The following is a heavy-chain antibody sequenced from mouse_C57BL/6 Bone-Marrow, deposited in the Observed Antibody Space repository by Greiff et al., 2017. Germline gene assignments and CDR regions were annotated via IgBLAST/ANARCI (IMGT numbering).Heavy chain of an antibody. Sequence: EVKLMESGGGLVKPGGSLKLSCAASGFTFSDYGMHWVRQAPEKGLEWVAYISSGSSTIYYADTVKGRFTLSRDNAKITLFLQMTSLRSEDTTMYYYATTYYYGSSYPHWYFDVWGTGTTVTVSS. CDR2: ISSGSSTI. J-gene: IGHJ1*03. D-gene: IGHD1-1*01. CDR3: ATTYYYGSSYPHWYFDV. CDR1: GFTFSDYG. V-gene: IGHV5-17*01.